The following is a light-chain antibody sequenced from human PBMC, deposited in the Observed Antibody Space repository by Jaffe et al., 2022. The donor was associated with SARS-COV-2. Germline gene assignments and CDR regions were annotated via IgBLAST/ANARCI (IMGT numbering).Light chain of an antibody. V-gene: IGLV2-14*03. CDR1: TSDIDGYNY. Sequence: QSALTQPASVSGSPGQSITISCTGSTSDIDGYNYVSWYQQHPGKAPKLVIYDVSNRPSGVSNRFSGSKSGNTASLTISGLQAEDEADYYCGSYTTSSTPVVFGGGTKVTVL. CDR3: GSYTTSSTPVV. CDR2: DVS. J-gene: IGLJ2*01.